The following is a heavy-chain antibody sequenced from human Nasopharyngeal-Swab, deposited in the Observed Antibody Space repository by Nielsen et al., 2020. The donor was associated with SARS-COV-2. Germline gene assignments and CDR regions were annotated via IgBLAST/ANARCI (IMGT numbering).Heavy chain of an antibody. CDR1: GGSISSGGYY. J-gene: IGHJ3*02. V-gene: IGHV4-61*08. CDR2: IYYSGST. Sequence: SETLSLTCTVSGGSISSGGYYWSWIRQHPGKGPEWIGYIYYSGSTNYNPSLKSRVTISVDTSKNQFSLKLSSVTAADTAVYYCARDRVVLWFGEPMSDAFDIWGQGTMVTVSS. CDR3: ARDRVVLWFGEPMSDAFDI. D-gene: IGHD3-10*01.